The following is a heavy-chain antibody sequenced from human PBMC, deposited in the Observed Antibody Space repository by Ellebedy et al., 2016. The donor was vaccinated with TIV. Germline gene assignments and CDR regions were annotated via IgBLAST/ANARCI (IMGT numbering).Heavy chain of an antibody. V-gene: IGHV3-7*01. Sequence: PGGSLRLSCAASGFAFNRFWMGWIRQSPGKGLEWVALIKYDEIENYYANSVKGRFTISRDNAKNSLYLQMNSLRAEDTAVYYCAGDQAVLRYFGNWFDPWGQGTLVTVSS. J-gene: IGHJ5*02. CDR3: AGDQAVLRYFGNWFDP. D-gene: IGHD3-9*01. CDR1: GFAFNRFW. CDR2: IKYDEIEN.